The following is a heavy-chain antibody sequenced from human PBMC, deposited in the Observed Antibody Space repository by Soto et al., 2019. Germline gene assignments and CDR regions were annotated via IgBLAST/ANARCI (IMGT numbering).Heavy chain of an antibody. Sequence: QITLKESGPTLVKPTQTLTLTCTFSGFSLSTSGVGVGWIRQSPGKALEWLALIYWDDDKRYSPSLKSRLTITKDTSKNKVVLTMTNMDPVDTATYYCAHSSGYYSGDAFDIWGQGTMVTVSS. CDR3: AHSSGYYSGDAFDI. CDR1: GFSLSTSGVG. J-gene: IGHJ3*02. D-gene: IGHD3-22*01. CDR2: IYWDDDK. V-gene: IGHV2-5*02.